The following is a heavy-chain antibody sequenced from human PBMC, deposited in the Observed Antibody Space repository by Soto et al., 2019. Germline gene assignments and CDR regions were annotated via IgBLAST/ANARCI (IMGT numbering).Heavy chain of an antibody. CDR1: GYTFTSYG. J-gene: IGHJ4*02. CDR2: ISAYNGNT. V-gene: IGHV1-18*01. Sequence: QVQLVQSGAEVKKPGASVKVSCKASGYTFTSYGISWVRQAPGQGLEWMGWISAYNGNTNYAQKLQGRVTMTTATSTSTPYLAPRRLRSAHTSVYYFTRDSPPPREWGQGTLVTVSS. CDR3: TRDSPPPRE.